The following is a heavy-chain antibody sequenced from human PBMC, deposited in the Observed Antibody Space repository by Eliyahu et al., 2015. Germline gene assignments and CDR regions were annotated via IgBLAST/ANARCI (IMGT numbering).Heavy chain of an antibody. CDR1: GGXISSYX. J-gene: IGHJ4*02. CDR2: IYYSGST. D-gene: IGHD4-23*01. Sequence: QVQLXESGXGLVKPSETLSXTCTVSGGXISSYXWXWIRQPPGKGLXWIGYIYYSGSTNYNPSLKSRVTISVDTSKNQFSLKLSSVTAADTAVYYCARGGDYGGNFVDYWGQGTLVTVSS. V-gene: IGHV4-59*01. CDR3: ARGGDYGGNFVDY.